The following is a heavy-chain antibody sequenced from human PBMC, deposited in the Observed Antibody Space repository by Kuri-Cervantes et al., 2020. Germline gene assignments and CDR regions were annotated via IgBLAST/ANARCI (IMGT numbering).Heavy chain of an antibody. Sequence: SVKGRFTISRDSAKNSLYLQMNSLRAEDTALYYCAKDGVWGQGTLVTVSS. V-gene: IGHV3-9*01. CDR3: AKDGV. J-gene: IGHJ4*02.